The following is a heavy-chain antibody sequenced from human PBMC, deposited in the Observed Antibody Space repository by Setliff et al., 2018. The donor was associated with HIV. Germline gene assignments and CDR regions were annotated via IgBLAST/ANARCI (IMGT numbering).Heavy chain of an antibody. V-gene: IGHV4-38-2*02. Sequence: NPSETLSLTCNVSGFSIGNFYYWGWVRQPPGKGLEWVGSMYPNGRTYYNPSVKSRVTISVDTSKNQFFLKLSSVTAADTAMYYCATPHREREDDAFDIRGQGTKVTVSS. J-gene: IGHJ3*02. D-gene: IGHD1-1*01. CDR2: MYPNGRT. CDR3: ATPHREREDDAFDI. CDR1: GFSIGNFYY.